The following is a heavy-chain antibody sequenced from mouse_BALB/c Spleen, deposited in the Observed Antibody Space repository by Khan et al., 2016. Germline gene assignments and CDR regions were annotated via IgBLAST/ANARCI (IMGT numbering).Heavy chain of an antibody. CDR3: ARGDYDGYYAMDD. J-gene: IGHJ4*01. V-gene: IGHV1S34*01. Sequence: LVKTGASVKISCKASGYSFTGYYIHWVKQSHGKGLEWLGYISCYNGATNYNQKFRGKATFTVDTSSSTAYMQLHSLTSDDSAVYYCARGDYDGYYAMDDFGQGTSVTVSS. CDR1: GYSFTGYY. D-gene: IGHD2-4*01. CDR2: ISCYNGAT.